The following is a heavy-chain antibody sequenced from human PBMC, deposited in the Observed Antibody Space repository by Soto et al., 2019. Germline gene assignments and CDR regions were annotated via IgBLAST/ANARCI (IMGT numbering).Heavy chain of an antibody. CDR1: GGSTSSYY. CDR2: IYYSGST. J-gene: IGHJ4*02. CDR3: AGTPDYGDVVYYFDY. Sequence: SETLSLTCTVSGGSTSSYYLSWVRQPPGKGLEWIGYIYYSGSTNYNPSLKSRVTISVDTSKNQFSLKLSSVTAADTAVYYCAGTPDYGDVVYYFDYWGQGTLVTVSS. D-gene: IGHD4-17*01. V-gene: IGHV4-59*01.